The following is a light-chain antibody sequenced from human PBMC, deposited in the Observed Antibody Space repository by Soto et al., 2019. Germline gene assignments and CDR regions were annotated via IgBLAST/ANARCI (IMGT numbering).Light chain of an antibody. CDR3: SSYTGSSTLL. Sequence: QSALTQPASVSGSPGQSITISCTGTSSDVGGYNYVSWYQHHPGKAPELMIYGVRNRPSGVSNRFSGSKSGNTASLTISGRQAEDEADYYCSSYTGSSTLLFGGGTQLTVL. CDR1: SSDVGGYNY. V-gene: IGLV2-14*03. J-gene: IGLJ7*01. CDR2: GVR.